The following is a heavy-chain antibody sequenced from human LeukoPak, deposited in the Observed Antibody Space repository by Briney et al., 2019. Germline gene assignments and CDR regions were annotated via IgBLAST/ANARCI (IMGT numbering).Heavy chain of an antibody. CDR2: ISWNSGSI. CDR3: AKDRELGYCSSTSCFGAFDI. Sequence: PGGSLRLSCAASGFTFDDYAMYWVRQAPGKGLEWVSGISWNSGSIGYADSVKGRFTISRDNAKNSLYLQMNSLRAEDTALYYCAKDRELGYCSSTSCFGAFDIWGQGTMVTVSS. CDR1: GFTFDDYA. D-gene: IGHD2-2*01. J-gene: IGHJ3*02. V-gene: IGHV3-9*01.